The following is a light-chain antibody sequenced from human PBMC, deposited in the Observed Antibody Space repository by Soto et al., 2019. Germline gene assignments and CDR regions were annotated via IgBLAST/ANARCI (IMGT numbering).Light chain of an antibody. CDR2: GAS. CDR3: QQYGSSPLT. CDR1: QSVSSSY. Sequence: EIVLTQSPGTLSLSPGERATLSCRASQSVSSSYLASYQQKPGQAPRLLIYGASSRATGIPDRFSGSGSGTDFTLTISRLEPEDFAVYYCQQYGSSPLTFGQGTKVEIK. V-gene: IGKV3-20*01. J-gene: IGKJ1*01.